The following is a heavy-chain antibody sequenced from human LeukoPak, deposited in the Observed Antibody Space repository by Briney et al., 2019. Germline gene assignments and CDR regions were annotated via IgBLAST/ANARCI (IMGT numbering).Heavy chain of an antibody. CDR2: IYYSGST. CDR3: ARESKSYDGSGFYHDY. D-gene: IGHD3-22*01. Sequence: SETLSLTCTVSGGSISSSSYYWGWIRQPPGKGLEWIGSIYYSGSTYYNPSLKSRVTISVDTSKNQFSLKVSSVTAADTAVYYCARESKSYDGSGFYHDYGGQGTLVAVSS. J-gene: IGHJ4*02. CDR1: GGSISSSSYY. V-gene: IGHV4-39*02.